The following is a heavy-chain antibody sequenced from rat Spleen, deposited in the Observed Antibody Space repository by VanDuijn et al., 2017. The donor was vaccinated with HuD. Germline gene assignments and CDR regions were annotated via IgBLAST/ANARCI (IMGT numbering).Heavy chain of an antibody. J-gene: IGHJ2*01. Sequence: EVQLVESDGGLVQPGRSLKLSCAASGFTFSDYYMAWVRQAPTKGLEWVATISYDGSSTYYRDSVKGRFTISRDNAKSTLYLQMDSLRSEDTATYYCARQELTGGPYFDYWGQGVMVTVSS. CDR3: ARQELTGGPYFDY. V-gene: IGHV5-29*01. CDR2: ISYDGSST. CDR1: GFTFSDYY. D-gene: IGHD5-1*01.